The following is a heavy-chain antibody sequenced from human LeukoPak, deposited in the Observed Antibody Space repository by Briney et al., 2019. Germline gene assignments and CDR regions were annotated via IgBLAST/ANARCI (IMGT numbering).Heavy chain of an antibody. Sequence: PGGSLRLSCAASGFTFSSYAMSWVRQAPGKGLEWVSAISGSGGSTYYADSVKGRFTISRDNSKNTLYLQMNSLRAEDPAVYYCAKDYYYDRSGYCYRGVFDYWGQGPLVTVSS. V-gene: IGHV3-23*01. CDR1: GFTFSSYA. CDR3: AKDYYYDRSGYCYRGVFDY. J-gene: IGHJ4*02. D-gene: IGHD3-22*01. CDR2: ISGSGGST.